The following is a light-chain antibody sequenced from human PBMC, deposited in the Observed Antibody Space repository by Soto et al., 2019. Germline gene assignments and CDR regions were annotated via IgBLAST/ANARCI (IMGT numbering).Light chain of an antibody. Sequence: ENVLTQYPGTLSLSPGLRATLYCLALPVTIRYLSWYQQRPGQAPRLLIYGASSRATGIPDRFSGSGSGPDFTLTISRLEPEDFAVYYCQQCSTSPISFGRGTRLAIK. CDR3: QQCSTSPIS. J-gene: IGKJ5*01. CDR1: PVTIRY. V-gene: IGKV3-20*01. CDR2: GAS.